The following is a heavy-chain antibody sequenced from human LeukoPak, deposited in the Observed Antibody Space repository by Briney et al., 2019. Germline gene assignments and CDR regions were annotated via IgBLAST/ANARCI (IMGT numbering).Heavy chain of an antibody. CDR3: ASGSGSYRTPYYYMDV. J-gene: IGHJ6*03. Sequence: PGESLRLSCAASGFTLSTYYMNWIRQAPGKGLEWVSVIYSGGSTYYADSVKGRFTISRDNSKNTLYLQMNSLRAEDTAVYYCASGSGSYRTPYYYMDVWGTGTTVTVSS. CDR1: GFTLSTYY. V-gene: IGHV3-53*01. D-gene: IGHD3-10*01. CDR2: IYSGGST.